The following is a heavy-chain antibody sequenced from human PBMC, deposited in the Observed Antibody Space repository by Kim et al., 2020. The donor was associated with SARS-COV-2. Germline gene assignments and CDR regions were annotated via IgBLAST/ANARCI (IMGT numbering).Heavy chain of an antibody. V-gene: IGHV4-34*01. CDR1: GGSFSGYY. D-gene: IGHD6-19*01. CDR3: ARGGVRQWLASFDY. CDR2: INHSGST. J-gene: IGHJ4*02. Sequence: SETLSLTCAVYGGSFSGYYWSWIRQPPGKGLEWIGEINHSGSTNYNPSLKSRVTISVDTSKNQFSLKLSSVTAADTAVYYCARGGVRQWLASFDYWGQGT.